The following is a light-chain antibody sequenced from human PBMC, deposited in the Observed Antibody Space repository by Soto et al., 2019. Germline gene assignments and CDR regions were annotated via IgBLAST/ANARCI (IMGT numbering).Light chain of an antibody. J-gene: IGLJ3*02. CDR2: DDN. CDR3: QVWDGNSEVV. CDR1: NIGTKS. V-gene: IGLV3-21*02. Sequence: SYELTQPPSVSAAPGQTARITCGGNNIGTKSVHWYQQKPGQAPVPVVFDDNDRASGIPERFSGLNSGKMATLIINRVEAGDEAHYYCQVWDGNSEVVFGGGTKVTVL.